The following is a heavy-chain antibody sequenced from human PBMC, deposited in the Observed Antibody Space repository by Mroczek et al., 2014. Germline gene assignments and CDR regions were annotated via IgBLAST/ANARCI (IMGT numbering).Heavy chain of an antibody. V-gene: IGHV3-33*01. CDR2: IWYDGSNK. D-gene: IGHD7-27*01. CDR3: ASAGDGEGYYFDY. CDR1: GFTFSSYG. J-gene: IGHJ4*02. Sequence: QVQLVQSGGGVVQPGRSLRLSCAASGFTFSSYGMHWVRQAPGKGLEWVAVIWYDGSNKYYADSVKGRFTISRDNSKNTLYLQMNSLRAEDTAVYYCASAGDGEGYYFDYWGQGTLVTVSS.